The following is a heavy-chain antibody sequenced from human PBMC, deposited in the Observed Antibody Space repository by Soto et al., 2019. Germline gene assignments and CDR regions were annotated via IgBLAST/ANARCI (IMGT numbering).Heavy chain of an antibody. D-gene: IGHD5-18*01. CDR1: GFTFSSYG. J-gene: IGHJ4*02. Sequence: QVQLVESGGGVVQPGRSLRLSCAASGFTFSSYGMHWVRQAPGKGLEWVAVISYDGSNKYYADSVKGRFTISRDNSKNPLYLQMNSLRAEDTAVYYCVKDWSYGGLFDYWGQGTLVTVSS. CDR3: VKDWSYGGLFDY. CDR2: ISYDGSNK. V-gene: IGHV3-30*18.